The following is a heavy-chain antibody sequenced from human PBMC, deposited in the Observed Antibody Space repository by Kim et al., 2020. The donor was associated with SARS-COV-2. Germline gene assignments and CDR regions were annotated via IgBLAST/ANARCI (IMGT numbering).Heavy chain of an antibody. CDR1: GFTFSDYA. CDR3: AKDVGPGIVAIGH. Sequence: GGSLRLSCATSGFTFSDYAMHWVRQDPEKGLEWVSCISRDGGHIEYADYLKGRFTISRDNATNSLYLQMNSLRLEDTDLYYCAKDVGPGIVAIGHWGQG. CDR2: ISRDGGHI. J-gene: IGHJ1*01. V-gene: IGHV3-9*01. D-gene: IGHD2-15*01.